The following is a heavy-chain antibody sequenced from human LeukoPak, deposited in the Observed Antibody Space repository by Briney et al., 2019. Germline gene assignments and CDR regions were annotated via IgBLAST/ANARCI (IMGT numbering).Heavy chain of an antibody. Sequence: PGGSLRLSCAASGFTFDDYAMHWVRQAPGKGLEWVSGISWNSGSIGYADSVKGRFTISRDNAKNSLYLQMNSLRAEDTALYYCAKDMGVGATPAFDIWGQGTMVTVST. V-gene: IGHV3-9*01. J-gene: IGHJ3*02. D-gene: IGHD1-26*01. CDR1: GFTFDDYA. CDR2: ISWNSGSI. CDR3: AKDMGVGATPAFDI.